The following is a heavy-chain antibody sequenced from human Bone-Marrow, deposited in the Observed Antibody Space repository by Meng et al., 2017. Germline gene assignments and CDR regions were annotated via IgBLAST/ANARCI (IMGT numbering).Heavy chain of an antibody. Sequence: GESLKISCAASGFTFSSYSMNWVRQAPGKGLEWVSYISSSGSTIYYADSVKGRFTISRDNAKNSLYLQMNSLRAEDTAVYYCARERLWFAYWGQGTLVTVSS. J-gene: IGHJ4*02. CDR3: ARERLWFAY. CDR2: ISSSGSTI. CDR1: GFTFSSYS. D-gene: IGHD3-10*01. V-gene: IGHV3-48*04.